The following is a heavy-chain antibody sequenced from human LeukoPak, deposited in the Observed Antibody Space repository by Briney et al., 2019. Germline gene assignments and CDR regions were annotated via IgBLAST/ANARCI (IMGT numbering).Heavy chain of an antibody. Sequence: GGSLRLSCAASGFTFSSYAMSWVRQAPGKGLEWVSAISGSGGSAYYADSVKGRFTISRDNSKNTLYLQMNSLRAEDTAVYYCAKGSVYCSSTSCYVYWGQGTLVTVSS. CDR3: AKGSVYCSSTSCYVY. J-gene: IGHJ4*02. CDR2: ISGSGGSA. CDR1: GFTFSSYA. D-gene: IGHD2-2*01. V-gene: IGHV3-23*01.